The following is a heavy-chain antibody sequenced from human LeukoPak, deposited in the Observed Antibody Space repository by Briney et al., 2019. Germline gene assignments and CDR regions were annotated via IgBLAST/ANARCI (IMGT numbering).Heavy chain of an antibody. CDR3: AREKVYYDFWSGYSWHDAFDI. J-gene: IGHJ3*02. V-gene: IGHV4-59*01. Sequence: PSETLSLTCTVSGGSISSYYWSWIRQPPGKGLEWIGYIYYSGSTNYNPSLKSRVTISVDTSKNQLSLKLSSVTAADTAVYYCAREKVYYDFWSGYSWHDAFDIWGQGTMVTVSS. CDR1: GGSISSYY. D-gene: IGHD3-3*01. CDR2: IYYSGST.